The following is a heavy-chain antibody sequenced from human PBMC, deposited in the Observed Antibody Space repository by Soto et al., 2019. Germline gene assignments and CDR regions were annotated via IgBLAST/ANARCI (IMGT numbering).Heavy chain of an antibody. Sequence: PSETLSLTCAVSGGSISSGGYSWSWIRQPPGKGLEWIGYIYHSGGTYYNPSLKSRVTISVDRSKNQFSLKLSSVTAADTAVYYCARLYYYDSSGYYTARDAFDIWGQGTMVTVSS. D-gene: IGHD3-22*01. CDR2: IYHSGGT. J-gene: IGHJ3*02. CDR3: ARLYYYDSSGYYTARDAFDI. CDR1: GGSISSGGYS. V-gene: IGHV4-30-2*01.